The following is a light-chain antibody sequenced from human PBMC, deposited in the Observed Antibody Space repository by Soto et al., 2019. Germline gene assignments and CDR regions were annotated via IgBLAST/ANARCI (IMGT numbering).Light chain of an antibody. CDR3: QQYNNCPRT. J-gene: IGKJ1*01. CDR2: GAS. Sequence: EIEMTQSPATLSVSAGERATLSCRASQSVSSNFAWYQQKPGKAPMLLIYGASNRDNGIPSRFSGSGSGTEFTLTISSLQSDDFVVYYCQQYNNCPRTFGQGTKVEIK. CDR1: QSVSSN. V-gene: IGKV3-15*01.